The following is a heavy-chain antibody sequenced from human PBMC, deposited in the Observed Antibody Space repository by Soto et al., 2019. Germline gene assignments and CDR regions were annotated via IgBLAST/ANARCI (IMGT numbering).Heavy chain of an antibody. Sequence: EVQVFESGGGFVQPGGSLRRSCAASGFTFSNYAMSWVRQAPGKGLEWGSTISGSGDNTDYVDSVKGRFTISRDNSKNTLYLQMNSLRAEDTAVYYCAKDPLTGTPYLDYWGQGTLLTVSS. CDR2: ISGSGDNT. J-gene: IGHJ4*02. CDR3: AKDPLTGTPYLDY. CDR1: GFTFSNYA. D-gene: IGHD3-10*01. V-gene: IGHV3-23*01.